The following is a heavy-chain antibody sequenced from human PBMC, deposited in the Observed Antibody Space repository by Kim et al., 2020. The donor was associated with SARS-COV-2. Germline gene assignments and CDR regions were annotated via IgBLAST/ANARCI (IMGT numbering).Heavy chain of an antibody. CDR1: GYTFTGYY. CDR2: INPNSGGT. J-gene: IGHJ4*01. V-gene: IGHV1-2*06. Sequence: ASVKVSCKASGYTFTGYYIHWVRQAPGQGLEWVGRINPNSGGTSYAQKFQGRVTMTGDTSINTAYMELSGLRSDDTAMYYCARGYYYGSGSYSYYFDYWG. CDR3: ARGYYYGSGSYSYYFDY. D-gene: IGHD3-10*01.